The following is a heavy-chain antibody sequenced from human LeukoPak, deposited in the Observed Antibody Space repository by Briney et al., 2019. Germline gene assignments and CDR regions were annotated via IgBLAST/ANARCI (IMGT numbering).Heavy chain of an antibody. CDR2: ISAYHGHT. Sequence: ASVTVSCKASGYTFTSYGISWVRQAPGQGLEWMGWISAYHGHTNYAQNLQGRVTMTTDTSATTAYMELRSLRSDDTAVYFCARAGHNTAMALFDFWGQGTLVTVSS. CDR3: ARAGHNTAMALFDF. CDR1: GYTFTSYG. D-gene: IGHD5-18*01. V-gene: IGHV1-18*01. J-gene: IGHJ4*02.